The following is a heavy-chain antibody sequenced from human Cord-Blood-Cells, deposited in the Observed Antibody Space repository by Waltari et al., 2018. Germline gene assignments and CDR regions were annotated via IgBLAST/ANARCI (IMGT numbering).Heavy chain of an antibody. D-gene: IGHD2-15*01. CDR1: GGSFSGYY. CDR3: AREVVVAATPGGAFDI. J-gene: IGHJ3*02. CDR2: INHSGST. V-gene: IGHV4-34*01. Sequence: QVQLQQWGAGLLKPSETLSLTCAVYGGSFSGYYWSWIRQPPGKGLEWIGEINHSGSTNHNPSLKSRVTISVDTSKSQFALKLSSVTAADTAVYYCAREVVVAATPGGAFDIWGQGTMVTVSS.